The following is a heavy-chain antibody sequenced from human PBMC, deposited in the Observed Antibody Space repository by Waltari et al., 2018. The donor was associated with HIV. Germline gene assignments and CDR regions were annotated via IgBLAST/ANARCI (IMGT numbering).Heavy chain of an antibody. Sequence: VRLLDAGGGVIQPGGSLGLSCSASGLCSSTCGIPSVRQGPGRGLEWLAFIPYDGTDEYYLESVKARFTISRDNSKTTLFLQMSGLRTDDTAYYFCAKDLKARGIDPSLLDTWGQGTLVTVSS. CDR3: AKDLKARGIDPSLLDT. CDR2: IPYDGTDE. D-gene: IGHD3-10*01. J-gene: IGHJ1*01. V-gene: IGHV3-30*02. CDR1: GLCSSTCG.